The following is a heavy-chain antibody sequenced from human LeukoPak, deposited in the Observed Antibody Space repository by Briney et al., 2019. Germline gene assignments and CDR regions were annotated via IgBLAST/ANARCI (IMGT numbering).Heavy chain of an antibody. J-gene: IGHJ5*02. CDR1: GGSISSYY. V-gene: IGHV4-59*05. CDR2: VSYSGST. CDR3: ARDQQYNRPAGWFDP. D-gene: IGHD1-14*01. Sequence: SETLSLTCTVSGGSISSYYWSWIRQPPGKGLEWIGSVSYSGSTYYNSSLKSRVTISVDTSKNQFSLKLSSVTAADTAVYYCARDQQYNRPAGWFDPWGQGTLVTVSS.